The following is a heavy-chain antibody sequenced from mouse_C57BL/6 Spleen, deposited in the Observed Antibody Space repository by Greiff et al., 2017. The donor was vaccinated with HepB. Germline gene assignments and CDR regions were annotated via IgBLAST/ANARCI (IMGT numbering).Heavy chain of an antibody. J-gene: IGHJ1*03. CDR1: GYSITSGYD. CDR3: ARDPSYYGSSYRYFDD. Sequence: EVMLVESGPGMVKPSPSLSLTCTVTGYSITSGYDWHWIRHLPGNKLEWVGYISDSGSTNYNPSFKSRTAITHDTSKNHSFLKLNAVTTEDTATYSCARDPSYYGSSYRYFDDWGTGTTVTVSS. V-gene: IGHV3-1*01. D-gene: IGHD1-1*01. CDR2: ISDSGST.